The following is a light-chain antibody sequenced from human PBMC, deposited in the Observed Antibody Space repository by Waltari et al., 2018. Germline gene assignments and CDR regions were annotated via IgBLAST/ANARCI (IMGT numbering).Light chain of an antibody. CDR1: QSVSSW. CDR2: KAA. V-gene: IGKV1-5*03. CDR3: HQYSSYSWT. Sequence: DIQMTQSPSTLSASVGDRFTITCRASQSVSSWLAWYQQKPGKAPKLLLYKAASLESGVPSRFSGSGSGTEFTLTISSLQPDDFATYYCHQYSSYSWTFGQGTKVEIK. J-gene: IGKJ1*01.